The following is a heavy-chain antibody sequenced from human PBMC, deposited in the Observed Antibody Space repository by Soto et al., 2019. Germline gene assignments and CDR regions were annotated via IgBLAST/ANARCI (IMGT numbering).Heavy chain of an antibody. J-gene: IGHJ4*02. D-gene: IGHD5-18*01. Sequence: PSETLSLTCTVSGGSISSGDYYWSWIRQPPGKGLEWIGYIYYSGSTYYNPSLKSRVTISVDTSKNQFSLKLSSVTAADTAVYYCAIPYWIQLEYYFDYWGQGNLVTVS. CDR1: GGSISSGDYY. V-gene: IGHV4-30-4*01. CDR2: IYYSGST. CDR3: AIPYWIQLEYYFDY.